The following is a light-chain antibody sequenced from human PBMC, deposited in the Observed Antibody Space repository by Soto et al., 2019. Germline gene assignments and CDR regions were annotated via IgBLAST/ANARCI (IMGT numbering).Light chain of an antibody. CDR3: SSFTSKSTLI. Sequence: QSALTQPASVSGSLGQSITISCAGTIRDVGAYNLVSWYQQYPGRAPQLILYEVRNRPSGISFRFSGFKSGNTASLTISGLQAEDEADYYCSSFTSKSTLIFGGGTKLTVL. CDR2: EVR. V-gene: IGLV2-14*01. CDR1: IRDVGAYNL. J-gene: IGLJ2*01.